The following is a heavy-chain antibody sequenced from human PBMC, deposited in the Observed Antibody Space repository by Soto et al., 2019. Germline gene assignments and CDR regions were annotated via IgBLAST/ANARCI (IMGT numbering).Heavy chain of an antibody. CDR2: IYPDDSDI. CDR3: ALLRYSSAVLKIGGAFDI. D-gene: IGHD6-19*01. J-gene: IGHJ3*02. Sequence: GESLKISCKASGYRFTTDWIAWVRQMPGKGLEWMGGIYPDDSDIRYSPSFRGQVTTSADKSINTAFLHWGSLKASDTAMYYCALLRYSSAVLKIGGAFDIWGRGTMVTVSS. CDR1: GYRFTTDW. V-gene: IGHV5-51*01.